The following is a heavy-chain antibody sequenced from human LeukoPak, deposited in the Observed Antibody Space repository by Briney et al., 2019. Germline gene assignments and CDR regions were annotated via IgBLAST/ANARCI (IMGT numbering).Heavy chain of an antibody. V-gene: IGHV3-30*18. J-gene: IGHJ1*01. Sequence: GGSLRLSCAASGFTFSSYGMHWVRQAPGKGLEWVAVISYDGSNKYYADSVKGRFTISRDNSKNTLYLQMNSLRAEDTAVYYCAKARYDFWSDYQPPQLFYFQHWGQGTLVTVSS. CDR1: GFTFSSYG. D-gene: IGHD3-3*01. CDR2: ISYDGSNK. CDR3: AKARYDFWSDYQPPQLFYFQH.